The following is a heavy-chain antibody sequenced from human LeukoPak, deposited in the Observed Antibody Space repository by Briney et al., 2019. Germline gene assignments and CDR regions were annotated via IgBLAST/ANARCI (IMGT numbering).Heavy chain of an antibody. V-gene: IGHV3-30*18. CDR3: AKEVYCSSTSCYSNRYYYYYYGMDV. Sequence: AGRSLRLSCAASGFTFSSYGMHWVRQAPGKGLEWVAVISYDGSNKYYADSVKGRFTISRDNSKNTLYLQMNSLRAEDTAVYYCAKEVYCSSTSCYSNRYYYYYYGMDVRGQGTTVTVSS. CDR2: ISYDGSNK. D-gene: IGHD2-2*01. CDR1: GFTFSSYG. J-gene: IGHJ6*02.